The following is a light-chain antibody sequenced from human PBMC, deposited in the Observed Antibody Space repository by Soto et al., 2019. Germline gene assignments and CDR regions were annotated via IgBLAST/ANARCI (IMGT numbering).Light chain of an antibody. CDR3: QQYRDRAGT. Sequence: EIVLTQSPATLSVSPGDRVTLSCRASQSVDIHLAWYQQKAGQAPRLLVYGASTTATDMPGRFSGRVAGTESTLTNSKLQPEDFAVYFGQQYRDRAGTVDQGTRV. CDR1: QSVDIH. J-gene: IGKJ1*01. CDR2: GAS. V-gene: IGKV3-15*01.